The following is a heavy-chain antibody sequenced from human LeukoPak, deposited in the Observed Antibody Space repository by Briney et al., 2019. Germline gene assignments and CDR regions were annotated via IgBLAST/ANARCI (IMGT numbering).Heavy chain of an antibody. Sequence: PSQTLSLTCTVSGGSISSGSYYWSWIRQPAGKGLEWIGRIYTSGSTNYNPSLKSRVTISVDTSKNQFSLKLSSVTAADTAVYYCARGLGYCSGGSCVFVNNWFDPWGQGTLVTVSS. V-gene: IGHV4-61*02. CDR1: GGSISSGSYY. CDR3: ARGLGYCSGGSCVFVNNWFDP. J-gene: IGHJ5*02. CDR2: IYTSGST. D-gene: IGHD2-15*01.